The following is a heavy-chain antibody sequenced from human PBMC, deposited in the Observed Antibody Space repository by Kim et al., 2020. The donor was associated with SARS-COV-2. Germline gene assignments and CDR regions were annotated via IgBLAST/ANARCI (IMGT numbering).Heavy chain of an antibody. V-gene: IGHV3-30*01. J-gene: IGHJ4*02. D-gene: IGHD3-22*01. CDR3: ARDRYYYDSSGYYYFDY. Sequence: VKGRFTSSRDNSKNTLYLQMNSLRAEDTAVYYCARDRYYYDSSGYYYFDYWGQGTLVTVSS.